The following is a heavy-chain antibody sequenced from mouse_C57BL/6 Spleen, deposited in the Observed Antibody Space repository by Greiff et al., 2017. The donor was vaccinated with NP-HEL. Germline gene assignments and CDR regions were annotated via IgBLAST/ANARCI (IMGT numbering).Heavy chain of an antibody. J-gene: IGHJ2*01. CDR2: IYPGSGNT. CDR3: ATRGSGTGNYFDY. CDR1: GYSFTSYY. Sequence: QVQLKESGPELVKPGASVKISCKASGYSFTSYYIHWVKQRPGQGLEWIGWIYPGSGNTKYNEKFKGKATLTADTSSSTAYMQLSSLTSEDSAVYYCATRGSGTGNYFDYWGQGTTLTVSS. V-gene: IGHV1-66*01. D-gene: IGHD3-2*02.